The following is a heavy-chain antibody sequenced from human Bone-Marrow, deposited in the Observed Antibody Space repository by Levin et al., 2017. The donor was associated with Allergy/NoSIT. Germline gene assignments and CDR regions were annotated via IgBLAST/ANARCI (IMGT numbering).Heavy chain of an antibody. V-gene: IGHV3-11*03. CDR2: ISSSGSYT. CDR3: ARLLDYGDYFDC. Sequence: SCAASGFTFSDYYMTWVRQAPGKGLEWISYISSSGSYTNYADSVKGRVTISRDNDKNSLHLQMSSLRAEDTAVYFCARLLDYGDYFDCWGQGTLVTVSS. D-gene: IGHD4-17*01. CDR1: GFTFSDYY. J-gene: IGHJ4*02.